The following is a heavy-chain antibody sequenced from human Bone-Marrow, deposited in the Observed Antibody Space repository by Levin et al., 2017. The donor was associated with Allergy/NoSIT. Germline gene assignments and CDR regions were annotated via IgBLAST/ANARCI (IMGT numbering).Heavy chain of an antibody. D-gene: IGHD6-13*01. CDR1: GFSFSSYG. CDR2: ISYDGRND. V-gene: IGHV3-30*18. CDR3: AKFWGGLRYSSSWSSFDM. Sequence: PGGSLRLSCAASGFSFSSYGMHWVRQAPGKGLEWVAVISYDGRNDYYADSVKGRFTISRDNDDNTVFLQMNSLRPEDTAVYYCAKFWGGLRYSSSWSSFDMWGQGTMVTVSA. J-gene: IGHJ3*02.